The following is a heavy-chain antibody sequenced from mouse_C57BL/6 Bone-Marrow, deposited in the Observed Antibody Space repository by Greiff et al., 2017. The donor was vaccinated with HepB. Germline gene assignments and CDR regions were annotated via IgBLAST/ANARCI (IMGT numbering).Heavy chain of an antibody. CDR2: IYPGDGDT. V-gene: IGHV1-82*01. Sequence: VQLKESGPELVKPGASVKISCKASGYAFSSSWMNWVKQRPGKGLEWIGRIYPGDGDTNYNGKFKGKATLTADKSSSTAYMQLSSLTSEDSAVYFCARNYGSSPHWYFDVWGTGTTVTVSS. J-gene: IGHJ1*03. CDR1: GYAFSSSW. CDR3: ARNYGSSPHWYFDV. D-gene: IGHD1-1*01.